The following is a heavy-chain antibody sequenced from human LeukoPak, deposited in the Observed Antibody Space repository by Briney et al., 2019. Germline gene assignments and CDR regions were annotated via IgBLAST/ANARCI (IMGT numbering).Heavy chain of an antibody. J-gene: IGHJ4*02. V-gene: IGHV3-23*01. Sequence: GGSLRLSCTPSGFTLSNFEMNWVRQAPGRGLEWVSVISTSGESAYYADSVKGRFTISRDNSKNTLYLQINSLRAEDTAVYYCAKDRGSGYHYFDYWGQGTLVTVSS. CDR1: GFTLSNFE. CDR3: AKDRGSGYHYFDY. D-gene: IGHD3-22*01. CDR2: ISTSGESA.